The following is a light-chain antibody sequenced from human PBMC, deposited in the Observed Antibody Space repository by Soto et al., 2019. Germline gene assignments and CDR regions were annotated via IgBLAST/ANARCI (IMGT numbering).Light chain of an antibody. CDR2: GAS. J-gene: IGKJ1*01. CDR3: QEYGSSPWT. V-gene: IGKV3-20*01. Sequence: EIVLTQSPGTLSLSPGERATLSCRASQSVSSSYLAWYQQKPGQAPRLLIYGASSRATGIPDRFSGSGSGTDFALTISRLEPEDCAVHYWQEYGSSPWTFGQGTKVEIK. CDR1: QSVSSSY.